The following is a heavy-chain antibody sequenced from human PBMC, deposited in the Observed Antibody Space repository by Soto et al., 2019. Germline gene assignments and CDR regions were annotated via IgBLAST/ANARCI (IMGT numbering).Heavy chain of an antibody. D-gene: IGHD1-1*01. Sequence: EVQLVETGGGLIQPGGSLRLSCTASGFTVSINYMTWVRQAPGKGLEWVSVIYSGGNTYYADSVKGRFTSSRDKSKNTLYLQMNSLRAEDTAVYYCAGATGRYWGQGTLVTVSS. CDR1: GFTVSINY. V-gene: IGHV3-53*02. CDR3: AGATGRY. J-gene: IGHJ4*02. CDR2: IYSGGNT.